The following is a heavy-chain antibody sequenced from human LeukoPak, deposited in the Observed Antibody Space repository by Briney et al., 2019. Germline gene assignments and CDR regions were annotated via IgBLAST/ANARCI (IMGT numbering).Heavy chain of an antibody. V-gene: IGHV4-39*02. CDR1: GGSISSSRYY. J-gene: IGHJ4*02. CDR2: ISNSGNT. Sequence: SETLSLTCTVSGGSISSSRYYWAWIRQPPGKGLEWIVIISNSGNTFHNPSLKSRVTISVDTSKSHFSLRLSSVTAADTAVYYCARDRAHDYWGQGTLVTVSS. D-gene: IGHD1-26*01. CDR3: ARDRAHDY.